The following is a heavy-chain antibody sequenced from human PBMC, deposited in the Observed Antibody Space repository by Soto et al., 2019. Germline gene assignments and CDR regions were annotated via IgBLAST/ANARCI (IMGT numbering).Heavy chain of an antibody. D-gene: IGHD5-12*01. CDR2: ISSSGSTI. V-gene: IGHV3-48*03. CDR3: ATDRIGGRGRRVVDGWFDP. J-gene: IGHJ5*02. Sequence: VHLVESGGGLVQPGGSLRLSCAASGFTFSNYEMNWVRQAPGQGLEWLSFISSSGSTIYYADSVKGRFTISRDNAKESLYLQMNRLRAEGTAVYYCATDRIGGRGRRVVDGWFDPWGQGTLVTVSS. CDR1: GFTFSNYE.